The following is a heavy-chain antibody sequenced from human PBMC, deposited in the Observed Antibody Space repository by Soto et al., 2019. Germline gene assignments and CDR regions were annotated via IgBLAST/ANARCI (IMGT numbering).Heavy chain of an antibody. CDR1: GFTFSSYA. D-gene: IGHD6-6*01. Sequence: EVQLLESGGGLVQPGGSLRLSCAASGFTFSSYAMSWVRQAPGKGLEWVSAISGSGGSTYYADSVKGRFTISSDNSKNTLYLQLNSLSASDTVVYSCAKGVGSSSSRWFDPWGQVNLVTVSS. J-gene: IGHJ5*02. CDR2: ISGSGGST. CDR3: AKGVGSSSSRWFDP. V-gene: IGHV3-23*01.